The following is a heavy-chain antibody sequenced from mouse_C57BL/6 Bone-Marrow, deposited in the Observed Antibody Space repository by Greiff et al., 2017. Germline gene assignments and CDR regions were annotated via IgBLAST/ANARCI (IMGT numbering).Heavy chain of an antibody. Sequence: DVKLVESGGDLVKPGGSLKLSCAASGFTFSSYGMSWVRQTPDKRLEWVATISSGGSYTYYPDSVKGRFTISRDNAKNTLDLQMSSLKSEDTAMYYCARHSGYYDVWGTGTTVTVSS. J-gene: IGHJ1*03. CDR3: ARHSGYYDV. CDR2: ISSGGSYT. CDR1: GFTFSSYG. V-gene: IGHV5-6*02. D-gene: IGHD1-3*01.